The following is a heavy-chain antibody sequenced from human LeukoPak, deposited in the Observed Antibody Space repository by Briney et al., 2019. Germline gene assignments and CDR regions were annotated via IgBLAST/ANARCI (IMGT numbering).Heavy chain of an antibody. J-gene: IGHJ6*02. CDR3: AKEYYYDSSGYYRTYCYYYYGMDV. CDR2: IYYSGST. Sequence: PSETLSLTCTVSGGSISSSSYYWGWIRQPPGKGLEWIGSIYYSGSTYYNPSLKSRVTISVDTSKNQFSLKLSSVTAADTAVYYCAKEYYYDSSGYYRTYCYYYYGMDVWGQGTTVTVSS. V-gene: IGHV4-39*01. CDR1: GGSISSSSYY. D-gene: IGHD3-22*01.